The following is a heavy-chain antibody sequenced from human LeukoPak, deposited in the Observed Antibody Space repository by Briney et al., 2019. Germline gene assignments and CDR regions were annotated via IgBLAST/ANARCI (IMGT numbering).Heavy chain of an antibody. D-gene: IGHD3-10*01. Sequence: GGSLRLACAASGFTFSSYSMSWVRQAPGKGMGWVSGLSWNSGYIGYADSVKGRFTISRDNAKNSLYLQMNSLRTEDTVLYYYAKGHYDSGSYPDYWDQGTLVMVSS. CDR2: LSWNSGYI. CDR1: GFTFSSYS. V-gene: IGHV3-9*01. CDR3: AKGHYDSGSYPDY. J-gene: IGHJ4*02.